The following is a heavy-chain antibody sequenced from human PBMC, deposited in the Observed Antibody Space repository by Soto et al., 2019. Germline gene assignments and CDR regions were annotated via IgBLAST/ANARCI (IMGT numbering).Heavy chain of an antibody. CDR3: IPGYCSGGYCYRNYQYGMDV. J-gene: IGHJ6*02. CDR1: GYTFTSYA. Sequence: ASVKVSCKASGYTFTSYAMHWVRQAPGHRLEWMGWINPGNGNTKYSEMCQGRVTMTRDTSASTAYMEVSSLRSEDSAVSYCIPGYCSGGYCYRNYQYGMDVWGQGTTVTVSS. D-gene: IGHD2-15*01. CDR2: INPGNGNT. V-gene: IGHV1-3*01.